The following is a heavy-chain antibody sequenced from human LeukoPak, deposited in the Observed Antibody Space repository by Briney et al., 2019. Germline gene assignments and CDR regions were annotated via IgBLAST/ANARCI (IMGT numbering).Heavy chain of an antibody. CDR3: ARLGSRVL. Sequence: SETLSLTCTVSGGSISGYYWSWIRQPPGKGLEWIGEVSHSGSSDYIPALKSRVTISLDTSKNQFSLKLISMTAADTAVYYCARLGSRVLWGQGTLVTVSS. CDR1: GGSISGYY. V-gene: IGHV4-34*01. J-gene: IGHJ4*02. D-gene: IGHD1-26*01. CDR2: VSHSGSS.